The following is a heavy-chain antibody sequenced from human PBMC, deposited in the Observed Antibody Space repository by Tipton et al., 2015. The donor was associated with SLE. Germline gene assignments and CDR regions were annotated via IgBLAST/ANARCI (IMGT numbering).Heavy chain of an antibody. CDR1: GYSINSGYY. CDR2: IYHSGST. Sequence: TLSLTCTVSGYSINSGYYWGWIRQPPGKGLEWIGSIYHSGSTYYNPSLKSRVTISVDGSKNQFSLKLTSVTAADTAAYYCARHQPLRGGSYAFWSGLLFFDYWGQGALVTVSS. J-gene: IGHJ4*02. V-gene: IGHV4-38-2*02. D-gene: IGHD3/OR15-3a*01. CDR3: ARHQPLRGGSYAFWSGLLFFDY.